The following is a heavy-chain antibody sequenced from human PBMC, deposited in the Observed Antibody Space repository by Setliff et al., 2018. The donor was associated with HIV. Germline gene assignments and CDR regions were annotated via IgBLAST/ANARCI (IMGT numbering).Heavy chain of an antibody. Sequence: GASVKVSCKASGDTLSDYYIHWVRQAPGQGLEWMGWINPDSGGTNYAQKFQGRVTMTRDTSLNTDYMEVRSLRSDDTAVYYCASPFYSSSWYPHSGAFDIWGQGTMVTVSS. V-gene: IGHV1-2*02. D-gene: IGHD6-13*01. CDR2: INPDSGGT. J-gene: IGHJ3*02. CDR1: GDTLSDYY. CDR3: ASPFYSSSWYPHSGAFDI.